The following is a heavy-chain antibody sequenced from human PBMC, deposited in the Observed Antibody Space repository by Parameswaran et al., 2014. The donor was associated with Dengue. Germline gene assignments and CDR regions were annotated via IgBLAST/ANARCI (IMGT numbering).Heavy chain of an antibody. J-gene: IGHJ4*02. V-gene: IGHV3-66*01. CDR3: ASDPYGGYDY. Sequence: RWIRQPPGKGLEWVSVIYSGGSTYYADSVKGRFTISRDNSKNTLYLQMNSLRAEDTAVYYCASDPYGGYDYWGQGTLVTVSS. D-gene: IGHD5-12*01. CDR2: IYSGGST.